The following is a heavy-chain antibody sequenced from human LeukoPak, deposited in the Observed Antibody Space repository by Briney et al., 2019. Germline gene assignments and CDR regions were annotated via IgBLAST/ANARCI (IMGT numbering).Heavy chain of an antibody. J-gene: IGHJ3*02. V-gene: IGHV4-59*01. CDR2: IYYSGST. Sequence: SESLSFTRTVSGASISSNYCSCIRQPPRKWLGWIGYIYYSGSTNYNPSLKSRVTISVDTSKNQFSLKLSSVTAADTAVYYCARLQLWAPDAFDIWGQGTMVTVSS. D-gene: IGHD5-18*01. CDR3: ARLQLWAPDAFDI. CDR1: GASISSNY.